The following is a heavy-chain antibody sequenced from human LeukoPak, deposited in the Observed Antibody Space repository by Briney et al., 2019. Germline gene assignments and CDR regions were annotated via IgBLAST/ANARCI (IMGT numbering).Heavy chain of an antibody. Sequence: SGGSLRLSCAASGFTFSSYAMSWVRQAPGKGLEWVSAISGSGGSTYYADSVKGRFTISRDNSKNTLYLQMNSLRAEDTAVYYCAIHTAPQNWYFDLWGRGTLVTVSS. CDR3: AIHTAPQNWYFDL. V-gene: IGHV3-23*01. D-gene: IGHD2-21*02. CDR1: GFTFSSYA. CDR2: ISGSGGST. J-gene: IGHJ2*01.